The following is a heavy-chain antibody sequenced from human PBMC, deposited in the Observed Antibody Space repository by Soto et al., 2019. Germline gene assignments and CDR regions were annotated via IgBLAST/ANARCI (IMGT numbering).Heavy chain of an antibody. Sequence: SETLSLTCTVSGGSISSYFWSWIRQPPGKGLEWIGYIYYSGSTNYNPSLKSRVTISVDTSKNQFSLKVRTVTAADTAVYYCARYGFYSLDVWGKGTTVTVSS. V-gene: IGHV4-59*08. CDR2: IYYSGST. CDR3: ARYGFYSLDV. D-gene: IGHD3-10*01. CDR1: GGSISSYF. J-gene: IGHJ6*03.